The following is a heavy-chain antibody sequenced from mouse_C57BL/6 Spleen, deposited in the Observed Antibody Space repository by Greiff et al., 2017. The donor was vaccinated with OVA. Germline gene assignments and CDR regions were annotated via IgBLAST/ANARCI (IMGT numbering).Heavy chain of an antibody. V-gene: IGHV5-17*01. Sequence: EVQLQESGGGLVKPGGSLKLSCAASGFTFSDYGMHWVRQAPEKGLEWVAYISSGSSTIYYADTVKGRFTISRDNAKNTLFLQMTSLRSEDTAMYYCAREGLPYAMDYWGQGTSVTVSS. J-gene: IGHJ4*01. D-gene: IGHD2-2*01. CDR1: GFTFSDYG. CDR2: ISSGSSTI. CDR3: AREGLPYAMDY.